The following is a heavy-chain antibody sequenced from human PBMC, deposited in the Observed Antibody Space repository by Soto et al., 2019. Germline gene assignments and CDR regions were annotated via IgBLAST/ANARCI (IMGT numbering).Heavy chain of an antibody. J-gene: IGHJ4*02. Sequence: PSETLSLTCAVSGYSISSGYYWGWIRQPPGKGLEWIGSIYHSGSTYYNPSLKSRVTISVDTSKNQFSLKLSSVTAADTAVYYCARGSIFGVDDTSVFDYWGQGTLVTVSS. V-gene: IGHV4-38-2*01. CDR3: ARGSIFGVDDTSVFDY. CDR1: GYSISSGYY. CDR2: IYHSGST. D-gene: IGHD3-3*01.